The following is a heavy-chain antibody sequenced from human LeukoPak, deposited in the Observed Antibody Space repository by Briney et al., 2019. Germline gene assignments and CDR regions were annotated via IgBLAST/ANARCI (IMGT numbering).Heavy chain of an antibody. CDR2: IKQDGSEK. J-gene: IGHJ4*02. D-gene: IGHD4-17*01. CDR3: ARAGPEPDHGDVTFDY. CDR1: GFTFSSYW. V-gene: IGHV3-7*01. Sequence: GGSLRLSCAASGFTFSSYWMSWVRQAPGKGLEWVANIKQDGSEKYYVDSVKGRFTISRDNAKNSLYLQMNSLRAEDTAVYYCARAGPEPDHGDVTFDYWGQGTLVTVSS.